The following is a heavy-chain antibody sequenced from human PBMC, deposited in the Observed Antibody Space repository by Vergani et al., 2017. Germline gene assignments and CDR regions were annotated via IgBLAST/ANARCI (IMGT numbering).Heavy chain of an antibody. CDR2: ISWNSGSI. CDR1: GFTFDDYA. J-gene: IGHJ4*02. Sequence: EVQLVESGGGLVQPGRSLRLSCAASGFTFDDYAMHWVRQAPGKGLEWVSGISWNSGSIGYADSVKGRFTISRDNSKNTLYLQMGSLRAEDMAVYYCARAWGRGVVVPAASHWGQGTLVTVSS. D-gene: IGHD2-2*01. CDR3: ARAWGRGVVVPAASH. V-gene: IGHV3-9*03.